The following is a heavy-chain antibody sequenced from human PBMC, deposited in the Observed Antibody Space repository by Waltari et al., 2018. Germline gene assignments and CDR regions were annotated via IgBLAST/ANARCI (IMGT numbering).Heavy chain of an antibody. D-gene: IGHD3-22*01. CDR1: GGSFRDYY. Sequence: QVQLQQWGAGLLKPSETLSLTCAVYGGSFRDYYWSWIRQPPGKGLEWVGQINHRGNTTYNPSLKTRVTISVDKSKIQFSLRLSSVTAADTAVYYCARVNDYYDTNGAFFDIWGQGTMVTVSS. J-gene: IGHJ3*02. V-gene: IGHV4-34*02. CDR2: INHRGNT. CDR3: ARVNDYYDTNGAFFDI.